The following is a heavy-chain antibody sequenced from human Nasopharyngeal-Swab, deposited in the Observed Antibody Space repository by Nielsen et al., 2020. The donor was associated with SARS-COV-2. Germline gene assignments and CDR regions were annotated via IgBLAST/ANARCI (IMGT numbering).Heavy chain of an antibody. D-gene: IGHD5-12*01. CDR2: IRLSSSPI. Sequence: WIRQPPGEGLEWVSYIRLSSSPISYSDSVNFRFTIYRDNAKNSLYLQMNTLRAEDTAVYYCARDGGVGYNGYDTLDAFDIWGQGTMVTVSS. V-gene: IGHV3-48*04. CDR3: ARDGGVGYNGYDTLDAFDI. J-gene: IGHJ3*02.